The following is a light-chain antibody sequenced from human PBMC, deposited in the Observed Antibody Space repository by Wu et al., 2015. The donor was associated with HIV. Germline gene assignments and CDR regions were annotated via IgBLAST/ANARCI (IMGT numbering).Light chain of an antibody. V-gene: IGKV3-15*01. CDR3: QQFNNWPPWT. CDR1: QSVDSN. J-gene: IGKJ1*01. CDR2: DAS. Sequence: EIVMTQSPATLSVSPGERATLSCRASQSVDSNLVWYQQKPGQAPRLLIYDASTRAPGIPARFSGSGSGTEFTLTISSTQSEDFAVYYCQQFNNWPPWTFGQGTKVEIK.